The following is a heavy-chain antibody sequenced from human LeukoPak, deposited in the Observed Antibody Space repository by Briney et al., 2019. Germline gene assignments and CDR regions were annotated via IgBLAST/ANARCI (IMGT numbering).Heavy chain of an antibody. Sequence: GGSLRLSCAASGFTFSSYAMSWVRQAPGKGLEWVSAISGSGGSTYYADSVKGRFTISRDNAKNTLYLQMNSLRVEDTAVYYCARAYSSSWYYYYYYYMDVWGKGTTVTVSS. CDR1: GFTFSSYA. CDR2: ISGSGGST. J-gene: IGHJ6*03. D-gene: IGHD6-13*01. V-gene: IGHV3-23*01. CDR3: ARAYSSSWYYYYYYYMDV.